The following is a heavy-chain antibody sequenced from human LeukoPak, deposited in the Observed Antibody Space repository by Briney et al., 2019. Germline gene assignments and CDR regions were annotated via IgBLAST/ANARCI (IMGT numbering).Heavy chain of an antibody. J-gene: IGHJ6*02. V-gene: IGHV5-51*01. D-gene: IGHD6-13*01. CDR1: GYSFTSYW. CDR3: ARGRGTYSSSWYYYYYYYGMDV. Sequence: PGESLKISCKGSGYSFTSYWIGWVRQMPGKGLEWMGIIYPGGSDTRYSPSFQGQVTISADKSISTAYLQWSSLKASDTAMYYCARGRGTYSSSWYYYYYYYGMDVWGQGTTVTVSS. CDR2: IYPGGSDT.